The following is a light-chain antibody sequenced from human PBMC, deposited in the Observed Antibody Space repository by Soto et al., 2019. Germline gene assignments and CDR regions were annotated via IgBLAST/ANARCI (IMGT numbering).Light chain of an antibody. V-gene: IGLV2-23*01. CDR3: CSYAGSYIDV. CDR1: NSDVGSYNL. J-gene: IGLJ1*01. CDR2: EGS. Sequence: QSALTQPASVSGSPGQSITISCTGTNSDVGSYNLVSWYQQHPGKAPKLLIYEGSKRPSGVSNRFSGSKSDNTASLTISGLQAEDETDYYCCSYAGSYIDVFGTGTKLTVL.